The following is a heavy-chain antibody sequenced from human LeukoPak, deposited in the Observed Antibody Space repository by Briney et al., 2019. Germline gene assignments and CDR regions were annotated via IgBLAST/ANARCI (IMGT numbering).Heavy chain of an antibody. J-gene: IGHJ4*02. CDR1: GFTFSSYS. CDR3: ARAYSRSSLYFDY. CDR2: ISSSSSTI. V-gene: IGHV3-48*01. D-gene: IGHD6-6*01. Sequence: GGSLRLSCAASGFTFSSYSMNWVRQAPGKGLEWVSYISSSSSTIYYTDSVKGRFTISRDNAKNSLYLQMNSLRAEDTAVYYCARAYSRSSLYFDYWGQGTLVTVSS.